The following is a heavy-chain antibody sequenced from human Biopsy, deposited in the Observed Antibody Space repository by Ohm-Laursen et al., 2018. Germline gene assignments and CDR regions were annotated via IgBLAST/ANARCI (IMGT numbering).Heavy chain of an antibody. CDR3: ARIYFYGLGSSDYFFDS. Sequence: TLSLTCSVSGDSIATFNYYWGWVRQPPGKGLEWLATIFYSGTTYFSRTLESRLTISQETSSNQFSLRLKYVTAADTGVYYCARIYFYGLGSSDYFFDSWGQGTLVTVSS. CDR1: GDSIATFNYY. J-gene: IGHJ4*02. V-gene: IGHV4-39*01. D-gene: IGHD3-10*01. CDR2: IFYSGTT.